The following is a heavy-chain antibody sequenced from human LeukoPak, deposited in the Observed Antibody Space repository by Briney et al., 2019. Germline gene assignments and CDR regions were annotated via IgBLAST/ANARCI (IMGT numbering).Heavy chain of an antibody. CDR3: AKDVKDSSGYCHISYYYYYGMDV. D-gene: IGHD3-22*01. CDR1: GFIFSNYG. CDR2: ISASGSAT. Sequence: GGSLRLSCAASGFIFSNYGMNWVRQAPGKGLEWVAAISASGSATSYADSVRGRFTISRDNSKSTTYLQMNSLRAEDTAVYYCAKDVKDSSGYCHISYYYYYGMDVWGQGTTVAVSS. J-gene: IGHJ6*02. V-gene: IGHV3-23*01.